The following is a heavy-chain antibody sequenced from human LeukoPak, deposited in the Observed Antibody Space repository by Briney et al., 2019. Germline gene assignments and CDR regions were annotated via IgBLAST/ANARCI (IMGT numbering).Heavy chain of an antibody. CDR2: INSDGSST. D-gene: IGHD2-2*01. Sequence: PGGSLRLSCAASGFTFSNYWIHWVRQAPGKGLVWVSRINSDGSSTNYADSVKGRFTISRDNAKNTLYLQMNRLRAEDTAVYYCARDGYCSSTSCYYFDYWGQGTLVTVSS. CDR1: GFTFSNYW. V-gene: IGHV3-74*01. J-gene: IGHJ4*02. CDR3: ARDGYCSSTSCYYFDY.